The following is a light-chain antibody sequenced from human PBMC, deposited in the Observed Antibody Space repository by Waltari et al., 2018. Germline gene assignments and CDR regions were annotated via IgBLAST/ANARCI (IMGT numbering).Light chain of an antibody. V-gene: IGLV2-14*03. CDR1: SSDVGAYNY. Sequence: QSALTQPASVSGSPGQSITISCSGTSSDVGAYNYVCWYQQHPGKAPKLIIYDFSVRPSGVSNRFSGSKSGNTASLTISGLHTEDEADYYCGTSTTTRNHVFGTGTKVTVL. CDR3: GTSTTTRNHV. J-gene: IGLJ1*01. CDR2: DFS.